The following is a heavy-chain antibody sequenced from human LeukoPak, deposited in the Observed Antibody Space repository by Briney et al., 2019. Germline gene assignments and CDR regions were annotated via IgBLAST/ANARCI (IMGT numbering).Heavy chain of an antibody. J-gene: IGHJ5*02. D-gene: IGHD6-13*01. CDR3: ARASYSSSWARKNWFDP. CDR2: INHSGST. Sequence: SXTLSLTCAVYGGSFSGYYWSWIRQPPGKGLEWIGEINHSGSTNYNPSLKSRVTISVDTSKNQFSLKLSSVTAADTAVYYCARASYSSSWARKNWFDPWGQGTLVTVSS. CDR1: GGSFSGYY. V-gene: IGHV4-34*01.